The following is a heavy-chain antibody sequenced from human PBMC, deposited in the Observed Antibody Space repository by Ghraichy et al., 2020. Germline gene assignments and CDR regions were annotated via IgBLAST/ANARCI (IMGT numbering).Heavy chain of an antibody. D-gene: IGHD6-19*01. CDR3: ASYRSGWYGVFDY. CDR1: GGSMSSSF. V-gene: IGHV4-59*01. J-gene: IGHJ4*02. Sequence: SQTLSLTCSVSGGSMSSSFWGWIRQPPGKGLEWIGYVYFNGSTKYSPSLKSRVTISVDTSKNQFSLKLSSVTAADPAVYFCASYRSGWYGVFDYWGQGALVTVSS. CDR2: VYFNGST.